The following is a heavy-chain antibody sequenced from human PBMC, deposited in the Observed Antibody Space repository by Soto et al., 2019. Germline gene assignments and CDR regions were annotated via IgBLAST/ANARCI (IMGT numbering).Heavy chain of an antibody. V-gene: IGHV3-30*18. CDR3: AKSNPRGVRGVPGYGYYYYGMDV. CDR2: ISYDGSNK. J-gene: IGHJ6*02. D-gene: IGHD5-18*01. Sequence: GGSLRLSCAASGFTFSSYGMHWVRQAPGKGLEWVAVISYDGSNKYYADSVKGRFTISRDNSKNTLYLQMNSLRAEDTAVYYCAKSNPRGVRGVPGYGYYYYGMDVWGQGTTVTVS. CDR1: GFTFSSYG.